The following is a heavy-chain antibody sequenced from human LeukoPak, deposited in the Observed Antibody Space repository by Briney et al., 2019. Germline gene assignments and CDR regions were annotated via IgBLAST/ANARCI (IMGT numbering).Heavy chain of an antibody. Sequence: PGGSRRFSCEASGFTFSSHGMHWVGQTPAKGLEWVAFIRYDGSNKYYADSVKGRFIISRDNSKNTLFLQMNSLRPEDTAVYYCTRFETSFDDSWGQGTLVTVSS. V-gene: IGHV3-30*02. D-gene: IGHD2-2*01. J-gene: IGHJ4*02. CDR3: TRFETSFDDS. CDR2: IRYDGSNK. CDR1: GFTFSSHG.